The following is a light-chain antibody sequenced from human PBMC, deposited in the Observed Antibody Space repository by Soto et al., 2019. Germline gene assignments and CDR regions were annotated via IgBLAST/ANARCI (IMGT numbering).Light chain of an antibody. V-gene: IGKV3-20*01. CDR3: QHYVERSPIT. J-gene: IGKJ5*01. CDR2: GAS. CDR1: QSVTYN. Sequence: ETMLTQSPATLSASPGERVTLSCRATQSVTYNLAWYQQKPGQAPRLLISGASSRATGIPDRFSGSGSGTDFTLTISRLEPEDFALYYCQHYVERSPITFGQGTRLEIK.